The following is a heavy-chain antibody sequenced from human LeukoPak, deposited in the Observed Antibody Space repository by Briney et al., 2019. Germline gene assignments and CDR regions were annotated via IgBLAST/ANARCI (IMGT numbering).Heavy chain of an antibody. Sequence: PGGSLRLSCAASGFTFSSYGMHWVRQAPGKGLDWVAVIWYGGSNKYYADSVKGRFTISRDNSKNTLYLQMNSLRAGDTAVYYCAKDQDSSGYYLDDYWGQGTLVTVSS. D-gene: IGHD3-22*01. CDR3: AKDQDSSGYYLDDY. CDR1: GFTFSSYG. CDR2: IWYGGSNK. J-gene: IGHJ4*02. V-gene: IGHV3-33*06.